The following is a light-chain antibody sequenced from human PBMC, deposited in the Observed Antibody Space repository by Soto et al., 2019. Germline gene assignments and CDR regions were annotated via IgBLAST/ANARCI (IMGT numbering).Light chain of an antibody. J-gene: IGKJ5*01. CDR1: QGIARS. Sequence: IQLTQSPSSLSASVGDRVTITCRASQGIARSLAWYQQSPGKAPKLLIYTASTLQSGVPSRFSGSGSGTEFTLTISSLQPEDFATYYCQQLNSYPRTFGQGTRLEIK. V-gene: IGKV1-9*01. CDR2: TAS. CDR3: QQLNSYPRT.